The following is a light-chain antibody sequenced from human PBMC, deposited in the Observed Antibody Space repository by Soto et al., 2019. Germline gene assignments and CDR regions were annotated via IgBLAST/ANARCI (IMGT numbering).Light chain of an antibody. J-gene: IGKJ2*01. CDR1: QSISSY. Sequence: DIQITQSPSSLSASVGDRVTITCRASQSISSYLNWYQQKPGKAPKLLIYAASSLQSGVPSRFRGSGSGTDFTLTISSLRPEDFATYYSRRNYGTPVTFGQGTNLEIE. CDR3: RRNYGTPVT. V-gene: IGKV1-39*01. CDR2: AAS.